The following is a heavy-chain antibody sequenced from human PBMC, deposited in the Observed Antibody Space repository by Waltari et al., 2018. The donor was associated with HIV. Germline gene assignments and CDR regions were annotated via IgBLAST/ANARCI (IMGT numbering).Heavy chain of an antibody. CDR1: GFTFSRYG. J-gene: IGHJ4*02. CDR2: ISYDGSNK. D-gene: IGHD4-17*01. V-gene: IGHV3-30*18. Sequence: QVQLVESGGGVVQPGRSLRLSCAASGFTFSRYGMHWVRQAPGKGLEWVAVISYDGSNKYYADSVKGRFTISRDNSKNTLYLQMNSLRAEDTAVYYCAKDQSYGGNSGIFDYWGQGTLVTVSS. CDR3: AKDQSYGGNSGIFDY.